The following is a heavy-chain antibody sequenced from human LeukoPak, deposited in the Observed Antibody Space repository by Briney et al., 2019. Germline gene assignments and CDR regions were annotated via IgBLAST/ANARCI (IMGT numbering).Heavy chain of an antibody. J-gene: IGHJ4*02. CDR1: GGSFSGYY. V-gene: IGHV4-34*01. D-gene: IGHD3-22*01. CDR3: ARDRYYYDSSGYYQLDY. Sequence: SETLSLTCAVYGGSFSGYYWTWIRQPPGKGLEWIGEMNHSGSANYNPSLKSRVTMSVDTSKNQFSLKLSSVTAADTAVYYCARDRYYYDSSGYYQLDYWGQGTLVTVSS. CDR2: MNHSGSA.